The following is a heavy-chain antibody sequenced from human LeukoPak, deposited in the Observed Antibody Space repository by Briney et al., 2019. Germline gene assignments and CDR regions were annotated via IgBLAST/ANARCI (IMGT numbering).Heavy chain of an antibody. CDR3: ARLFGSSTPMDV. CDR2: IYTSGST. V-gene: IGHV4-4*09. J-gene: IGHJ6*03. Sequence: SETLSLTCTVSGGSISSYYWSWIRQPPGQGLEWIGYIYTSGSTNYNPSLRSRVTISVDTSKNQFSLKLSSVTAADTAVYYCARLFGSSTPMDVWGKGTTVTVSS. CDR1: GGSISSYY. D-gene: IGHD6-6*01.